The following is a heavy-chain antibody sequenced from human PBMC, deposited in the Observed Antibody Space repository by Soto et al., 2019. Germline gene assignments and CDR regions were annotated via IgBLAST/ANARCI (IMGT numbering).Heavy chain of an antibody. CDR3: AREGTYGSGRPN. Sequence: QVQLVQSGAEVKKPGSSVKVSCKASGGTFSSYTISWVRQAPGQGLEWMGRIIPILGIANYAQKFQGRVTITADKSTSTAYMELSSLRSEDMAVYYCAREGTYGSGRPNWGQGTLVTVSS. D-gene: IGHD3-10*01. CDR1: GGTFSSYT. CDR2: IIPILGIA. V-gene: IGHV1-69*08. J-gene: IGHJ4*02.